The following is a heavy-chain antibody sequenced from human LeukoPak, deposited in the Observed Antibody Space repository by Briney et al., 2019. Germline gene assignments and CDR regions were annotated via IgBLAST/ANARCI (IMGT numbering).Heavy chain of an antibody. CDR2: IDYSAST. CDR3: AREDCSSTSCPNWFDP. Sequence: PSETLSLTCTVSGGSISSGGYYWSWIPQHPGQGLEWIRYIDYSASTYYNPSLKSRVTISVDTSKNQFSLKLSSVTAADTAVYYCAREDCSSTSCPNWFDPWGQGTLVTVSS. V-gene: IGHV4-31*03. CDR1: GGSISSGGYY. D-gene: IGHD2-2*01. J-gene: IGHJ5*02.